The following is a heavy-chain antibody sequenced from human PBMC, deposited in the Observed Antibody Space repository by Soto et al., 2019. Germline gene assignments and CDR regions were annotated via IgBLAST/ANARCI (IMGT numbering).Heavy chain of an antibody. CDR2: IYYSGST. V-gene: IGHV4-31*03. CDR3: ARGVGYCDSSGYFDY. Sequence: SETLSLTCTVSGGSISSGGYYWSWIRQHPGKGLEWIGYIYYSGSTYYNPSLKSRVTISVDTSKNQFSLKLSSVTAADTAVYYCARGVGYCDSSGYFDYWGQGTLVTVSS. CDR1: GGSISSGGYY. D-gene: IGHD3-22*01. J-gene: IGHJ4*02.